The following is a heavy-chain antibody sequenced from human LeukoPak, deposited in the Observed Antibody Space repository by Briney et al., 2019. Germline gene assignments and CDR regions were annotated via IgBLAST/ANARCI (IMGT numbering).Heavy chain of an antibody. CDR3: AKDTRITMVRGVIRNAFDI. CDR2: ISGSGGST. J-gene: IGHJ3*02. D-gene: IGHD3-10*01. V-gene: IGHV3-23*01. Sequence: GSLRLSCAASGFTFSSYAMSWVRQAPGKGLEWVSAISGSGGSTYYADSVKGRFTISRDNSKNTLYLQMNSLRAEDTAVYYCAKDTRITMVRGVIRNAFDIWGQGTMVTVSS. CDR1: GFTFSSYA.